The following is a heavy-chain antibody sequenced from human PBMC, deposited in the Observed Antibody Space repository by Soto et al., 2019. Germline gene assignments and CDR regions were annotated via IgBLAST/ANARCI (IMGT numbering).Heavy chain of an antibody. D-gene: IGHD5-12*01. V-gene: IGHV3-30*09. CDR3: ARDRVADGNNYAYFDQ. CDR2: ISYDENNK. Sequence: GGSLRLSCAASGFTFSTYAMHWVRQAPGKGLEWVAVISYDENNKYYADSVKGRFAISRDNSRNTLFLQMNSLRPEDTAIYYCARDRVADGNNYAYFDQWGQGTLVTVSS. CDR1: GFTFSTYA. J-gene: IGHJ4*02.